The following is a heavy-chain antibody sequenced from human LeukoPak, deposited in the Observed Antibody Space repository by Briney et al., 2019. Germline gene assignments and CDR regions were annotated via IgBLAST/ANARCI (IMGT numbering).Heavy chain of an antibody. J-gene: IGHJ4*02. D-gene: IGHD6-19*01. CDR2: IYYSGST. Sequence: SETLSLTCTVSGGSISSYYWSWIRQPPGKGLEWIGYIYYSGSTNYNPSLKSRVTISVDTSKNQFSLKLSSVTAADTAVYYCARVLVAGKGGRYFDYWGQGTLVTVSS. CDR3: ARVLVAGKGGRYFDY. V-gene: IGHV4-59*01. CDR1: GGSISSYY.